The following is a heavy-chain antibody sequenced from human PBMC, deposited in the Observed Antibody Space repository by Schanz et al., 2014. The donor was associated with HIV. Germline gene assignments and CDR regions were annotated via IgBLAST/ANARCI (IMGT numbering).Heavy chain of an antibody. Sequence: QVQLVESGGGVVQPWRSLRLSCAASGFTFNSYAMHWVRQAPGKGREWVTVKSNDGSNKYYTDSVKGRFTISRDNSKNTVYLQMNSLRPEDTAVYYCARMEQLIIGYYYGMDVWGQGTTVTVSS. CDR3: ARMEQLIIGYYYGMDV. D-gene: IGHD3-16*01. V-gene: IGHV3-30-3*01. CDR2: KSNDGSNK. J-gene: IGHJ6*02. CDR1: GFTFNSYA.